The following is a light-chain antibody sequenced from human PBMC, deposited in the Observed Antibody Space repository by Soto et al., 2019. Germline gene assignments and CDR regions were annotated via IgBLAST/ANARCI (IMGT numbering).Light chain of an antibody. Sequence: DIQMTQSPSSLSASVGDRVTITCRASQDISNYLAWYQQKPGKVPKLLIYAASTLQSGVPSRFSGSGSGTDFTLTISSLQPEDVATYYCQNYNSAPTLTFGGGTKVEI. CDR3: QNYNSAPTLT. CDR1: QDISNY. CDR2: AAS. V-gene: IGKV1-27*01. J-gene: IGKJ4*01.